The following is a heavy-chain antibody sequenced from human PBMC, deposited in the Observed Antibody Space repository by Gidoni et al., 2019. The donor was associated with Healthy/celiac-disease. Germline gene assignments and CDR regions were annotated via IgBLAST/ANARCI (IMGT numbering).Heavy chain of an antibody. Sequence: QVQLQESGPGLVKPSQTLSLPCTVSGGSISSGVYYWSWIRQHPGKGLEWIGYIYYSGSTYYNPSLKSRVTISQDTTKNQFSLKLSSVTAADTAVYYCARAVTSGFDYYYYGMDVWGQGTTVTVSS. CDR3: ARAVTSGFDYYYYGMDV. D-gene: IGHD4-17*01. CDR1: GGSISSGVYY. J-gene: IGHJ6*02. CDR2: IYYSGST. V-gene: IGHV4-31*03.